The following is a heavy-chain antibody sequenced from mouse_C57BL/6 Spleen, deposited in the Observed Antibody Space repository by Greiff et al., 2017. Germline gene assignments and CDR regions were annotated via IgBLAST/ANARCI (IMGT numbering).Heavy chain of an antibody. Sequence: QAQLQQPGAELVKPGASVKLSCKASGYTFTSYWMHWVKQRPGRGLEWIGRIDPNSGGTKYNEKFKSKATLTVDKPSSTAYMQLSSLTSEDSSVYYCARSYDYDVYYAMDYWGQGTSVTVSS. CDR3: ARSYDYDVYYAMDY. D-gene: IGHD2-4*01. CDR1: GYTFTSYW. J-gene: IGHJ4*01. CDR2: IDPNSGGT. V-gene: IGHV1-72*01.